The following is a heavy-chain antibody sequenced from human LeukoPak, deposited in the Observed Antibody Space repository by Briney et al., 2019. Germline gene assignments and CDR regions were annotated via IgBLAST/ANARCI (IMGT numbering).Heavy chain of an antibody. CDR2: IYTSGST. CDR3: ARVRGTPFGYCSSTSCYVLDY. V-gene: IGHV4-4*07. J-gene: IGHJ4*02. Sequence: KPSETLSLTCTVSGGSTSSYYWSWIRQPAGKGLEWIGRIYTSGSTNYNPSLKSRVTMSVDTSKNQFSLKLSSVTAADTAVYYCARVRGTPFGYCSSTSCYVLDYWGQGTLVTVSS. CDR1: GGSTSSYY. D-gene: IGHD2-2*01.